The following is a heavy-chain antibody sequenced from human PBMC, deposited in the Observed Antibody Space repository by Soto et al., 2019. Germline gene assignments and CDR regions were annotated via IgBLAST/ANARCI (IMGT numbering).Heavy chain of an antibody. CDR3: ARDLGYRSGGSCYLGVFDY. J-gene: IGHJ4*02. D-gene: IGHD2-15*01. CDR2: ISSSSSYI. Sequence: PGGSLRLSCAASGFTFSSYSMNWVRQAPGKGLEWVSSISSSSSYIYYADSVKGRFTISRDNAKNSLYLQMNSLRAEDTAVYYCARDLGYRSGGSCYLGVFDYWGQGTLVTVSS. V-gene: IGHV3-21*01. CDR1: GFTFSSYS.